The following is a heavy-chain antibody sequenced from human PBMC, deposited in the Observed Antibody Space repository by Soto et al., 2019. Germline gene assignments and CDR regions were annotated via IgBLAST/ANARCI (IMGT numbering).Heavy chain of an antibody. CDR2: IYYSGST. J-gene: IGHJ6*03. Sequence: TSETLSLTCTVSGGSICSGGYYWSWIRQHPGKGLEWIGYIYYSGSTYYNPSLKSRVTISVDTSKNQFSLKLSSVTAADTAVYYCVRASADYGDYYYMDVWGKGTTVTVSS. CDR3: VRASADYGDYYYMDV. V-gene: IGHV4-31*03. D-gene: IGHD4-17*01. CDR1: GGSICSGGYY.